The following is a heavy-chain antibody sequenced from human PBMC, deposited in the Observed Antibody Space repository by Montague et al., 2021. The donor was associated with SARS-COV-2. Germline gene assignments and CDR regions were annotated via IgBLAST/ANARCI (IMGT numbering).Heavy chain of an antibody. CDR2: ISYDESNK. V-gene: IGHV3-33*05. D-gene: IGHD3-9*01. Sequence: SLRLSCAASGFTFSSYGMHWVRQAPGKGLEWVAVISYDESNKYYADSVKGRFTISRDNSKNTLYLQMNSLRAEDTAVYYCARDPKYYDILTGYLIARSYYYYYGMDVWGQGTTVTVSS. J-gene: IGHJ6*02. CDR3: ARDPKYYDILTGYLIARSYYYYYGMDV. CDR1: GFTFSSYG.